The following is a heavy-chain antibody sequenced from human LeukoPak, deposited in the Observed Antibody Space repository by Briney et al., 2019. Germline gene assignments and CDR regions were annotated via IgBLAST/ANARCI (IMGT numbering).Heavy chain of an antibody. J-gene: IGHJ4*02. V-gene: IGHV1-18*01. Sequence: ASVKVSRKASGYTFTSYGISWVRQAPGQGLEWMGWISAYNGNTNYAQKLQGRVTMTTDTSTSTAYMELRSLRSDDTAVYDCARESDYYDSSGHYDYWGQGTLVTVSS. CDR3: ARESDYYDSSGHYDY. CDR1: GYTFTSYG. D-gene: IGHD3-22*01. CDR2: ISAYNGNT.